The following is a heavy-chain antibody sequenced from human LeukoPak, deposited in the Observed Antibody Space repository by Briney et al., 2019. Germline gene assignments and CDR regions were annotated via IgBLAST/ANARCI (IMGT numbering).Heavy chain of an antibody. J-gene: IGHJ4*02. CDR1: GFTFSSYA. V-gene: IGHV3-30-3*01. D-gene: IGHD1-26*01. CDR3: ARDSGHGGSYLAFDY. Sequence: PGGSLRLSCAASGFTFSSYAMHWVRLAPGKGLEWVAVISYDGSNKYYAGSVKGRFTISRDNSKNTLYLQMNSLRAEDTAVYYCARDSGHGGSYLAFDYWGQGTLVTVSS. CDR2: ISYDGSNK.